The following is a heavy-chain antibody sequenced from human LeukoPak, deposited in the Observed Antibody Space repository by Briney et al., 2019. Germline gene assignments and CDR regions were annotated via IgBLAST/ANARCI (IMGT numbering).Heavy chain of an antibody. Sequence: GGSLRLSCVPSGFTVSSKYMSWVRQAPGKGLEGVSVIYSGGSTYYGESVKGRFTISRDNSKNTVYLQMNALRAEDSAVYYCARGTVWRLGSYGLDVWGQGTTVTVSS. D-gene: IGHD3-16*01. V-gene: IGHV3-53*01. CDR3: ARGTVWRLGSYGLDV. J-gene: IGHJ6*02. CDR2: IYSGGST. CDR1: GFTVSSKY.